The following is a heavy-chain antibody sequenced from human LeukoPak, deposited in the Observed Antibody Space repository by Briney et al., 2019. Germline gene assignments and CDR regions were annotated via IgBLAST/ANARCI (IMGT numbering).Heavy chain of an antibody. D-gene: IGHD2-15*01. Sequence: SGGSLRLSCAASGFTFSSYAMSWVRQAPGKGLEWVSAIRGSGTATYYADSVRGRFTISRDNSNNTLYLQMNSLRPEDTAVYYCAKGVVAATNAAYYGMDVWGQGTTVTVSS. V-gene: IGHV3-23*01. CDR3: AKGVVAATNAAYYGMDV. J-gene: IGHJ6*02. CDR2: IRGSGTAT. CDR1: GFTFSSYA.